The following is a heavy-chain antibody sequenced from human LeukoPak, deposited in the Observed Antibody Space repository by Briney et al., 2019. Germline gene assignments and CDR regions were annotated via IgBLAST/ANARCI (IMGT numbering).Heavy chain of an antibody. CDR3: ARQPPLVGATTSHYYYYGMDV. CDR1: GGSISSYY. V-gene: IGHV4-59*08. Sequence: ETLSLTCTVSGGSISSYYWSWIRQPPGKGLEWIGYIYYSGSTNYNPSLKSRVTISVDTSKNQFSLKLSSVTAADTAVYYCARQPPLVGATTSHYYYYGMDVWGQGTTVTVSS. D-gene: IGHD1-26*01. CDR2: IYYSGST. J-gene: IGHJ6*02.